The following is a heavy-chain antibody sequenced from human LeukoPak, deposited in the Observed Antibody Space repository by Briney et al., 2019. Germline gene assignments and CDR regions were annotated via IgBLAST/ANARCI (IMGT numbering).Heavy chain of an antibody. CDR2: ISWHSGSI. CDR3: AKDIGGLAHNPDY. J-gene: IGHJ4*02. V-gene: IGHV3-9*01. CDR1: GFTFDDYA. D-gene: IGHD1-14*01. Sequence: GGSLRLSCAASGFTFDDYAMHWVRQAPGKGLEWVSGISWHSGSIAYADSVKGRFTISRDNAKSSLYLQMNSLRAEDTALYYCAKDIGGLAHNPDYWGQGTLVTVSS.